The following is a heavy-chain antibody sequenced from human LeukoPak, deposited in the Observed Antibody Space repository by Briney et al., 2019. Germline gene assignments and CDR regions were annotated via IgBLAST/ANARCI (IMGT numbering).Heavy chain of an antibody. CDR3: ATESGWLFDY. Sequence: GGSLRLSCGAAGFAFSDRYMSWIRQAPGKGMEWVAYISPNSNTIHYGDSVKGRFTISRDNAKNLLFLQLNSLRAEDTGVYYCATESGWLFDYWGQGTLVTVSS. D-gene: IGHD6-19*01. CDR2: ISPNSNTI. CDR1: GFAFSDRY. V-gene: IGHV3-11*01. J-gene: IGHJ4*02.